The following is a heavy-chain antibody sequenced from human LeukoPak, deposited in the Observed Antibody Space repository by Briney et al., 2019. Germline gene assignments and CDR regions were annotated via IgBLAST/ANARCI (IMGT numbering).Heavy chain of an antibody. V-gene: IGHV4-31*03. Sequence: SQTLSLTCTVSGGSISSGGYYWSWIRQHPGKGLEWIGYIYYSGSTYYNPSLKSRVTISVDTSKNQFSLKLSSVTAADTAVYYCARGHSSSWYQSNYYYYYGMDVWGQGTTVTVSS. CDR3: ARGHSSSWYQSNYYYYYGMDV. J-gene: IGHJ6*02. CDR1: GGSISSGGYY. D-gene: IGHD6-13*01. CDR2: IYYSGST.